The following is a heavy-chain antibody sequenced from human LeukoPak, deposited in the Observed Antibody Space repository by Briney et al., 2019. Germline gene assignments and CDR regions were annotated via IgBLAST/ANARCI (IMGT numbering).Heavy chain of an antibody. Sequence: ASVKVSCKASGYTLSGYVMSWVRQAPGQGLEWMGWINTNTGITTYTQGFTGRFVFSLDTSVSTAYLQINSLKAEDTAVYYCATNTAEYYDILTGYYRQTSSGSLDYWGQGTLVTVSS. CDR1: GYTLSGYV. CDR2: INTNTGIT. J-gene: IGHJ4*02. V-gene: IGHV7-4-1*02. CDR3: ATNTAEYYDILTGYYRQTSSGSLDY. D-gene: IGHD3-9*01.